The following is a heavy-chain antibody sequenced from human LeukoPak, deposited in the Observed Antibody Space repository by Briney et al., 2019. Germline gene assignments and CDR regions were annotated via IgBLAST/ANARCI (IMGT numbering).Heavy chain of an antibody. V-gene: IGHV3-30*02. D-gene: IGHD3-22*01. CDR1: GFTFSSYG. CDR2: IRYDGSNK. CDR3: AKDGGGYYPSYYYCMDV. Sequence: GGSLRLSCAASGFTFSSYGMHWVRQAPGKGLEWVAFIRYDGSNKYYADSVKGRFTISRDNSKNTLYLQMNSLRAEDTAVYYCAKDGGGYYPSYYYCMDVWGTGTAVTISS. J-gene: IGHJ6*03.